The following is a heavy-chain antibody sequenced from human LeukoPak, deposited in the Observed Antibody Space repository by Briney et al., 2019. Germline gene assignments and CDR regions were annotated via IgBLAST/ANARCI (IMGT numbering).Heavy chain of an antibody. V-gene: IGHV4-39*01. CDR2: IYYTGST. CDR1: GGSFSSSSSF. D-gene: IGHD3-3*01. J-gene: IGHJ4*02. Sequence: SETLSLTCAVSGGSFSSSSSFWGWIRQPPGTGLEWIGSIYYTGSTFYNPSLKSRVTISVDTSKNQFSLKLSSVTAADTAVYYCARHIWSGYPQYDFDYWGQGTLVTVSS. CDR3: ARHIWSGYPQYDFDY.